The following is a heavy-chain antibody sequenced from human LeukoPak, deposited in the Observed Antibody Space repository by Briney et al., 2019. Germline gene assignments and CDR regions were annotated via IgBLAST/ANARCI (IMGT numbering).Heavy chain of an antibody. CDR1: GGSISSGGYS. V-gene: IGHV4-30-2*01. CDR3: ARGSKCTNGPRCLSSPPKRRVSNTAFDI. J-gene: IGHJ3*02. Sequence: SQTLSLTCAVSGGSISSGGYSWSWIRQPPGKGLEWIGYIYHSGSTNYNPSLKSRVTISVDTSKNQFSLKLSSVTAADTAVYYCARGSKCTNGPRCLSSPPKRRVSNTAFDIWGQGTMVTVSS. D-gene: IGHD2-8*01. CDR2: IYHSGST.